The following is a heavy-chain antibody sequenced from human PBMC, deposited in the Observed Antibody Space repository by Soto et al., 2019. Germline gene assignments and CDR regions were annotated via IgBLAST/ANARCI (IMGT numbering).Heavy chain of an antibody. J-gene: IGHJ4*02. Sequence: QVQLQESGPGLVKPSQTLSLTCTVSGGSISSGGYYWSWIRQHPGKGLEGFGYIYYSGSTYYNPSLKSRVTIAVDTSKNQFSLKLSSVTAADTAVYYCARVSGGATTGGTFDYWGQGTLVTVSS. CDR3: ARVSGGATTGGTFDY. V-gene: IGHV4-31*03. D-gene: IGHD1-26*01. CDR2: IYYSGST. CDR1: GGSISSGGYY.